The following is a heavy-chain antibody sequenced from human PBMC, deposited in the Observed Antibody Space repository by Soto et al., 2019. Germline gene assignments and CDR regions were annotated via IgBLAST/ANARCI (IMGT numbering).Heavy chain of an antibody. CDR3: ARVGVDYGDYFMIEY. Sequence: SETLSLTCTVSGGSISSYYWSWIRQPPGKGLEWIGYIYYSGSTNYNPSLKSRVTISVDTSKNQFSLKLSSVTAADTAVYYCARVGVDYGDYFMIEYWGQGTLVTVSS. D-gene: IGHD4-17*01. CDR2: IYYSGST. V-gene: IGHV4-59*01. J-gene: IGHJ4*02. CDR1: GGSISSYY.